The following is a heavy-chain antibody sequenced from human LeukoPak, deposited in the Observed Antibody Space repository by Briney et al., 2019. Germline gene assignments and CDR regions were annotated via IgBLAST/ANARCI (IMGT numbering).Heavy chain of an antibody. D-gene: IGHD6-13*01. CDR2: FDPEDGEA. V-gene: IGHV1-24*01. J-gene: IGHJ6*02. CDR1: GYTLTELS. CDR3: ATNGHRIAAAGTYYYYGMDV. Sequence: ASVKVSCKVSGYTLTELSMHWVRQAPGKGLEWMGGFDPEDGEAIYAQKFQGRVTMTEDTSTDTAYMELSSLRSEDTAVYYCATNGHRIAAAGTYYYYGMDVWGQGTTVTVSS.